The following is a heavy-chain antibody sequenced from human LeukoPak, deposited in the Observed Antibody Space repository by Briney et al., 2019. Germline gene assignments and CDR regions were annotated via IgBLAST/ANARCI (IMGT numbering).Heavy chain of an antibody. Sequence: SETLSLTCTVSGYSISSGYYWGWIRPPPGKGLEWIGSIYHSGGLYYNPSLKSRVTISIDTSKDQFSLKLSSVTAADTAVYYCARGGSGAFDIWGQGTMVTVSS. D-gene: IGHD6-25*01. CDR1: GYSISSGYY. V-gene: IGHV4-38-2*02. CDR3: ARGGSGAFDI. CDR2: IYHSGGL. J-gene: IGHJ3*02.